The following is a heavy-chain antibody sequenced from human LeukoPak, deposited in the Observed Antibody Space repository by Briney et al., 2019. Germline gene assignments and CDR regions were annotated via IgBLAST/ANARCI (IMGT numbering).Heavy chain of an antibody. CDR3: AKDQAKYYYDSSGYWLY. J-gene: IGHJ4*02. CDR2: ISGSGGST. V-gene: IGHV3-23*01. CDR1: GFTFSSYA. Sequence: GGSLRLSCAASGFTFSSYAMSWVRQAPGKGLEWVSAISGSGGSTYYADSVKGRFTISRDNSKNTLYLQMNSLRAEDTAVYYCAKDQAKYYYDSSGYWLYWGQGTLVTVSS. D-gene: IGHD3-22*01.